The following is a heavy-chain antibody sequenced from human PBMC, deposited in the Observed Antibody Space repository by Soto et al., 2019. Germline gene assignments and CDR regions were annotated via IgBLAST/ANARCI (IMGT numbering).Heavy chain of an antibody. CDR3: ARVPYYDILTGYHRPYGMDV. Sequence: ASVKVSCKASGYTFTSYGISWVRQAPGQGLEWMGWISAYNGNTNYAQKLQGRVTMTTDTSTSTAYMELRSLRSDDTAVYYCARVPYYDILTGYHRPYGMDVWGQGTTVTVSS. CDR2: ISAYNGNT. CDR1: GYTFTSYG. J-gene: IGHJ6*02. V-gene: IGHV1-18*01. D-gene: IGHD3-9*01.